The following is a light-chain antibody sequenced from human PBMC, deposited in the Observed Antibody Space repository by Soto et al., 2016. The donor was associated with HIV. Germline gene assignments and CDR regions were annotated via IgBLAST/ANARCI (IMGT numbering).Light chain of an antibody. CDR3: QQYNSYYT. CDR1: QGISTY. CDR2: AAS. Sequence: DIHLTQSPSLLSASVGDRVAISCRASQGISTYLAWYQHKPGKAPRLLISAASTLQSGVPSRFSASGSGTELTLTIDSLQPEDFATYYCQQYNSYYTFGQGTKLEIK. J-gene: IGKJ2*01. V-gene: IGKV1-9*01.